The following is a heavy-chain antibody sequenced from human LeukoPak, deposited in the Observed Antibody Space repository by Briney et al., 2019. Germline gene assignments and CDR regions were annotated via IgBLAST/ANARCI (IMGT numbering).Heavy chain of an antibody. J-gene: IGHJ4*02. CDR1: GFTFSSYA. V-gene: IGHV3-23*01. Sequence: GGSLRLSCAASGFTFSSYAMSWVRQAPGKGLEWVSAISGSGGSTYYADSVKGRFTISRDNAKSTLYLQMNSLRAEDTAVYYCTRDDPTLGGTDFDYWGQGALVTVSS. CDR2: ISGSGGST. CDR3: TRDDPTLGGTDFDY. D-gene: IGHD1-26*01.